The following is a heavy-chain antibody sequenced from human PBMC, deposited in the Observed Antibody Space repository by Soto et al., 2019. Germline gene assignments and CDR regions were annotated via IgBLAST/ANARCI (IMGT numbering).Heavy chain of an antibody. J-gene: IGHJ4*02. CDR1: GFTFNSYG. CDR2: ISYDGSNK. V-gene: IGHV3-30*18. Sequence: PGGSLRLSCAASGFTFNSYGMHWVRQAPGKGLEWVAVISYDGSNKYYADSVKGRFTISRDNSKNTLYLQMNSLRAEDTAVYYCAKDLDSSSCDYWGQGTLVTVSS. D-gene: IGHD6-6*01. CDR3: AKDLDSSSCDY.